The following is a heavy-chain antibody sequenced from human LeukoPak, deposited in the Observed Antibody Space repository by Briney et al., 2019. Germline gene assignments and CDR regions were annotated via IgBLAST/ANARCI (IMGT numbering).Heavy chain of an antibody. J-gene: IGHJ4*02. D-gene: IGHD3-22*01. V-gene: IGHV3-30*03. CDR1: GFTFSSYG. CDR3: ARGGPFTANPYYDSSGYSDY. Sequence: PGGTLRLSCAASGFTFSSYGMHWVRQAPGKGLEWVAVISYDGSTKYYTNSVKGRFTISRDNSKNTLYLQMNSLRAEDTAVYYCARGGPFTANPYYDSSGYSDYWGQGTLVTVSS. CDR2: ISYDGSTK.